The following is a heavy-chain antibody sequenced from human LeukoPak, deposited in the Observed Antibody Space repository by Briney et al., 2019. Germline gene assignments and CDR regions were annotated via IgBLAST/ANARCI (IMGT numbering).Heavy chain of an antibody. CDR1: GGSFSGYY. J-gene: IGHJ4*02. V-gene: IGHV4-34*01. Sequence: SETLSLTCAVYGGSFSGYYWSWIRQPPGKGLEWIGEINHSGSTNYNPSLKSRVTISVDASKNQFSLKLSSVTAADTAVYYCARHGTPLRYGSGNYYKGAPFDYWGQGTLVTVSS. CDR2: INHSGST. D-gene: IGHD3-10*01. CDR3: ARHGTPLRYGSGNYYKGAPFDY.